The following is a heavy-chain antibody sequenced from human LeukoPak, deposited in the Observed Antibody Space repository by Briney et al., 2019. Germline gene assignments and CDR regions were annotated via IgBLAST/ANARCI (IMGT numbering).Heavy chain of an antibody. Sequence: GSSVKVSCKASGGTFSSYAISWVRQAPGQGLEWMGGIIPIFGTANYAQKFQGRVTITTDESTSTAYMELSSLRSEDTAVYYCASSKHNSGSYRSVDYWGQGTLVTVSS. D-gene: IGHD1-26*01. J-gene: IGHJ4*02. CDR3: ASSKHNSGSYRSVDY. V-gene: IGHV1-69*05. CDR1: GGTFSSYA. CDR2: IIPIFGTA.